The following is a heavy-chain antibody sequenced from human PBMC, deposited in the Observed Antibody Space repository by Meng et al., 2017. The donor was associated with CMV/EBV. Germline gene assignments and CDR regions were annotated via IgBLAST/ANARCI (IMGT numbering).Heavy chain of an antibody. CDR2: INPNSGGT. Sequence: ASVKVSCKASGYTFTGYYMHWVRQAPGQGLEWMGWINPNSGGTNYAQKFQGRVTMTRDTSISTAYMELSSLRAEDTAVYYCARPGSGSIAAYWGQGTLVTVSS. CDR3: ARPGSGSIAAY. J-gene: IGHJ4*02. CDR1: GYTFTGYY. V-gene: IGHV1-2*02. D-gene: IGHD6-6*01.